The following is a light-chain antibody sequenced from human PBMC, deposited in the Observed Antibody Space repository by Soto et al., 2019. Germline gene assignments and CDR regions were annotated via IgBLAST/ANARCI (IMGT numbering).Light chain of an antibody. CDR1: SSDVGGYNY. CDR2: EVS. J-gene: IGLJ1*01. V-gene: IGLV2-14*01. CDR3: SSYTSSSTLV. Sequence: SVLTQPASVSGSPGQSITISCTGTSSDVGGYNYVSCYQQHPGKAPKLMIYEVSNRPSGVSNRFSGSKSGNTASLTISGLQAEDEADYYCSSYTSSSTLVFGTGTKVTGL.